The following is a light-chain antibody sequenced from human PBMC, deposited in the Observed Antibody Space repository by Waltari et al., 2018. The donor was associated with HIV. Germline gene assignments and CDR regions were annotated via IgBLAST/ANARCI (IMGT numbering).Light chain of an antibody. CDR2: EVS. CDR1: SSDVGGYHP. J-gene: IGLJ2*01. CDR3: CAYAGSTTYVI. V-gene: IGLV2-23*02. Sequence: QSALTPPASVAGFPWQSIPIPCPGTSSDVGGYHPVPLYQQHPGKAPKLMIYEVSKRPSGVSNRFSGSKSGNTASLTISGLQAEDEADYYCCAYAGSTTYVIFGGGTKLTVL.